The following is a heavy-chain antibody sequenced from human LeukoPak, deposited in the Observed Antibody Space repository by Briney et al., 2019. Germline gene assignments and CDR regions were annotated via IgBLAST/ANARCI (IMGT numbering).Heavy chain of an antibody. V-gene: IGHV1-18*01. D-gene: IGHD2-8*02. CDR3: ARQYTGGYGYYYYYYMDV. Sequence: GASVKVSCKASGYTVTSYGISWVRQAPGQGLEWMGWISAYNGNTNYAQKLQGRVTMTTDTSTSTAYMELRSLRSDDTAVYYCARQYTGGYGYYYYYYMDVWGKGTTVTVSS. CDR2: ISAYNGNT. J-gene: IGHJ6*03. CDR1: GYTVTSYG.